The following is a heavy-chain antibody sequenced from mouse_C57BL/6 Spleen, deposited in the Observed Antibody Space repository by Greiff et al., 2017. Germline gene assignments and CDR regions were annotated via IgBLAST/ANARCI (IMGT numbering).Heavy chain of an antibody. CDR3: ARLDYEVLWFAY. CDR2: IDPSDSYT. D-gene: IGHD2-4*01. CDR1: GYTFTSYW. V-gene: IGHV1-69*01. Sequence: VQLQQPGAELVMPGASVKLSCKASGYTFTSYWMHWVKQRPGQGLEWIGEIDPSDSYTNYNQKFKGKSTLTVDKSSSTAYMQLSSLTSEDSAVYYCARLDYEVLWFAYWGQGTLVTVSA. J-gene: IGHJ3*01.